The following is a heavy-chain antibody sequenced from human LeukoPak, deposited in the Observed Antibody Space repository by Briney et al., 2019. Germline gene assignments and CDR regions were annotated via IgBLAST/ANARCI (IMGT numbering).Heavy chain of an antibody. CDR3: ARAAGYCSGDSCYFGY. V-gene: IGHV4-34*01. Sequence: SETLSLTCAVYGGSFSGYYWSWIRQPPGKGLEWIGEINHSGSTNYNPSLKSRVTISVDTSKNQFSLKLSSVTAADTAVYYCARAAGYCSGDSCYFGYWGRGTLVTVSS. J-gene: IGHJ4*02. D-gene: IGHD2-15*01. CDR2: INHSGST. CDR1: GGSFSGYY.